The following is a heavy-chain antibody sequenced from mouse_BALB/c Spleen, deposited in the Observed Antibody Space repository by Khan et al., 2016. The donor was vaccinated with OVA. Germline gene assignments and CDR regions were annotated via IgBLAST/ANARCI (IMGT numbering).Heavy chain of an antibody. J-gene: IGHJ4*01. CDR2: IWSNGST. CDR3: ARQPCYLYDSMDY. D-gene: IGHD2-12*01. V-gene: IGHV2-6-1*01. Sequence: VQLVESGPGLVAPSQSLSITCTISGFSLTNYGVHWVRQPPGKGLEWLVVIWSNGSTTYNSDLKSRLTITKDNSKSQVFLKINSLQTADTAMYFCARQPCYLYDSMDYWGQGTSVTVSS. CDR1: GFSLTNYG.